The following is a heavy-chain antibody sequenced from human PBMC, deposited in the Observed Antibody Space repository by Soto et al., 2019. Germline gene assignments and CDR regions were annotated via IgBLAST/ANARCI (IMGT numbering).Heavy chain of an antibody. J-gene: IGHJ5*02. CDR1: GYTFTSYG. CDR3: ARDYLRDSDVHKPLDP. V-gene: IGHV1-18*01. Sequence: ASVKVPCKASGYTFTSYGISWVRQAPGQGLEWMGWISAYNGNTNYAQKLQGRVTMTTDTSTSTAYMELRSLRSDDTAVYYCARDYLRDSDVHKPLDPWGQGTLVTVSS. CDR2: ISAYNGNT. D-gene: IGHD1-1*01.